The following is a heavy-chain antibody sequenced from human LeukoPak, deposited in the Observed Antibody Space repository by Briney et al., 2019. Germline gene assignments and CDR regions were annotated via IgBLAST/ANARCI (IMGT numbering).Heavy chain of an antibody. CDR2: ISWNSGSI. J-gene: IGHJ4*02. CDR1: GFTFDDYA. D-gene: IGHD3-10*01. V-gene: IGHV3-9*01. Sequence: GGSLRLSCAASGFTFDDYAMHWVRQAPGKGLEWVSGISWNSGSIGYADSVKGRFTISRDNAKNSLYLQMNSLRAEDTALYYCAKGLWFGEFRPFDYWGQGTLVTVSS. CDR3: AKGLWFGEFRPFDY.